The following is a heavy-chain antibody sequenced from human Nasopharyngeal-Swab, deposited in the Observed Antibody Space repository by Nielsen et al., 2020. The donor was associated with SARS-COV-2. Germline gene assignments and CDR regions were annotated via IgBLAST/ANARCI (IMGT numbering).Heavy chain of an antibody. CDR2: INAGNGNT. CDR3: ARDPTVTTDYYYYYYMDV. D-gene: IGHD4-17*01. Sequence: WVRQAPGQRLEWMGWINAGNGNTKYSQKFQGRVTITRDTSASTAYMELSSLRSEDTAVYYCARDPTVTTDYYYYYYMDVWGKGTTVTVS. V-gene: IGHV1-3*01. J-gene: IGHJ6*03.